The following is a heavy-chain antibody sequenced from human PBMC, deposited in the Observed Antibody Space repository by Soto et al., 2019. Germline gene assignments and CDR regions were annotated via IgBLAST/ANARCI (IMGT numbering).Heavy chain of an antibody. V-gene: IGHV3-73*02. CDR1: GFTFSGST. D-gene: IGHD3-3*01. CDR2: IRSKANDYVT. Sequence: EVQWVESGGGLVQPGGSLTLSCEAAGFTFSGSTIHWVRQASGKGLEWVGRIRSKANDYVTAYNGSLRGRFNISRDDSKSTAFLQMSRLETADTAVYYCTRHGAYDFWSGWVDPWGPGQLVTVSS. J-gene: IGHJ5*02. CDR3: TRHGAYDFWSGWVDP.